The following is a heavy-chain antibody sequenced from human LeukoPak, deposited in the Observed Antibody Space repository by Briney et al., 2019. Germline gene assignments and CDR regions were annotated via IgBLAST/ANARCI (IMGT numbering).Heavy chain of an antibody. CDR1: GGSIRSSYYY. CDR2: IYYSGST. CDR3: ARCSSSWSLHFDY. V-gene: IGHV4-31*03. D-gene: IGHD6-13*01. Sequence: PSETLSLTCTVSGGSIRSSYYYWGWIRQHPGKGLEWIGYIYYSGSTYYNPSLKSRVTISVDTSKNQFSLKLSSVTAADTAVYYCARCSSSWSLHFDYWGQGTLVTVSS. J-gene: IGHJ4*02.